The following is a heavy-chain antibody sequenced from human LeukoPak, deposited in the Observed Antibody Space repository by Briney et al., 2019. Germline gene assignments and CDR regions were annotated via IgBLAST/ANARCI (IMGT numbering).Heavy chain of an antibody. Sequence: SQTPSLTCTVSGGSISSSSYYWGWIRQPPGKGLEWIGSIYYSGSTHYNPSLKSRVTISVDTSKNQFSLKLSSVTAADTAVYYCTRRELGLPPNYWGQGTLVTDSS. V-gene: IGHV4-39*01. D-gene: IGHD1-7*01. CDR3: TRRELGLPPNY. CDR2: IYYSGST. CDR1: GGSISSSSYY. J-gene: IGHJ4*02.